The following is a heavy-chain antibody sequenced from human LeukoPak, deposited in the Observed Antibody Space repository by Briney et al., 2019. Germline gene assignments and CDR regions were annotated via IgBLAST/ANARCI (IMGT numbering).Heavy chain of an antibody. CDR2: IYGDGSFT. CDR3: VKDHRDSGKYYYYYGMDV. Sequence: GGSLRLSCAASGFTFSNFWMHWVRQAPGKGLVWVALIYGDGSFTRYADSVKGRFTISRDNSKNTLYLQMDSLRAEDTAVYACVKDHRDSGKYYYYYGMDVWGQGTTVSVSS. D-gene: IGHD1-26*01. V-gene: IGHV3-74*01. J-gene: IGHJ6*02. CDR1: GFTFSNFW.